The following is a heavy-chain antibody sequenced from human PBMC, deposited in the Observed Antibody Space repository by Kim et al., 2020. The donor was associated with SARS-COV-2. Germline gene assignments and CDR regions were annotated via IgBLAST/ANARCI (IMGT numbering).Heavy chain of an antibody. D-gene: IGHD1-26*01. CDR3: ATTRSQWDYYAVDV. V-gene: IGHV3-33*01. J-gene: IGHJ6*02. Sequence: ADSVTGRFTVSRDSSKNTLYLQMNSLRGEDAAVYYCATTRSQWDYYAVDVWGQGTTVTVSS.